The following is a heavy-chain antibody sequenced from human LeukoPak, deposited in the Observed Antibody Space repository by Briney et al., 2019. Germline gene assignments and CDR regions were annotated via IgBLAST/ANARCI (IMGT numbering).Heavy chain of an antibody. Sequence: ASVKVSCKVSGDTLTELSIHWVRQAPGKGLEWMGGFDPKEGKRVYAQNFQGRVTMTEDTSSGSAYMELNSLRFEDTGVYYCTTREIVVEPALTSMVRGVLWRSDFWGHGTLVTVSS. J-gene: IGHJ4*01. CDR1: GDTLTELS. CDR2: FDPKEGKR. CDR3: TTREIVVEPALTSMVRGVLWRSDF. D-gene: IGHD3-10*01. V-gene: IGHV1-24*01.